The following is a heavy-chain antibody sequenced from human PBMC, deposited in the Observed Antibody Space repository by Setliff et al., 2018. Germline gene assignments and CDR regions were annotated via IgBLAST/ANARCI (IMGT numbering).Heavy chain of an antibody. CDR2: IYSSGST. CDR1: GGSISSGDYY. Sequence: TLSLTCTVSGGSISSGDYYWSWIRQPPGKGLEWIGYIYSSGSTYYNPSLKSRVSISVDTSKNQFSLELSSVTAADTAVYYCAVTMVRGLGSFDYWGQGTLVTVSS. V-gene: IGHV4-30-4*08. D-gene: IGHD3-10*01. CDR3: AVTMVRGLGSFDY. J-gene: IGHJ4*02.